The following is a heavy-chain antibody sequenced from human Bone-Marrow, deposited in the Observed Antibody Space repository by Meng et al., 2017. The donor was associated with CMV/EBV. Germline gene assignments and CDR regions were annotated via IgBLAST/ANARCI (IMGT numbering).Heavy chain of an antibody. CDR2: IKQDGSEK. V-gene: IGHV3-7*03. D-gene: IGHD2-2*01. CDR3: ARVACSSTTCYLDACDI. Sequence: GESLKISCAASGFTFSSYAMHWVRQAPGKGLEWVANIKQDGSEKYYVDSVKGRFTISRDNAKNSLYLHMNSLRAEDTAVYYCARVACSSTTCYLDACDIWGQGTMVTVSS. CDR1: GFTFSSYA. J-gene: IGHJ3*02.